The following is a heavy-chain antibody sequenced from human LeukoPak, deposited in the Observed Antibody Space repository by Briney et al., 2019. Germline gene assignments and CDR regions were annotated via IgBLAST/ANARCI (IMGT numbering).Heavy chain of an antibody. CDR2: INHSGST. D-gene: IGHD1-14*01. Sequence: SETLSLTCAVSGGSFSGYYWSWIRQPPGKGLEWIGEINHSGSTNYNPSLKSRVTISVDTSKNQFSLKLSSVTAADTAMYYCARGRSSRNRPRLDYWGQGTLVTVSS. CDR3: ARGRSSRNRPRLDY. V-gene: IGHV4-34*01. CDR1: GGSFSGYY. J-gene: IGHJ4*02.